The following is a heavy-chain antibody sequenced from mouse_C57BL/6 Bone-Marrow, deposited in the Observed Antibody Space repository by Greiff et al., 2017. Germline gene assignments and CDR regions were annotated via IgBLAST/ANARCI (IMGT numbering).Heavy chain of an antibody. CDR1: GYTFTNYW. D-gene: IGHD2-4*01. V-gene: IGHV1-63*01. Sequence: VQLQESGAELVRPGTSVKMSCKASGYTFTNYWIGWAKQRPGHGLEWIGDIYPGGGYTNYNEKFKGKATLTADKSSSTAYMQFSSLTSEDSAIYYCARGGYYDYDDGLSFAYWGQGTLVTVSA. J-gene: IGHJ3*01. CDR3: ARGGYYDYDDGLSFAY. CDR2: IYPGGGYT.